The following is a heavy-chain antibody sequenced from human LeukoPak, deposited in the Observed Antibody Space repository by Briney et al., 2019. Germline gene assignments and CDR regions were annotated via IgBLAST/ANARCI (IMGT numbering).Heavy chain of an antibody. CDR3: ARQESEMTTPANRYFDL. CDR2: IFPDDSDT. D-gene: IGHD5-24*01. J-gene: IGHJ4*02. CDR1: GYNCAHDW. Sequence: GESLKISCKGSGYNCAHDWIGWVRQMPGKGLEWMGIIFPDDSDTIYSPSFQGQVTISADKSINTAYLQWSNLKASDSAIYYCARQESEMTTPANRYFDLWGQGTLITVSS. V-gene: IGHV5-51*01.